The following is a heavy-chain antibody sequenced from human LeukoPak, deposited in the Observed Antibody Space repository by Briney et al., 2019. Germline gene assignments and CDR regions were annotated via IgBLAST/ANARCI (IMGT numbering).Heavy chain of an antibody. CDR2: IYHSGRT. Sequence: SETLSLTCTVSGYSISSGYYWGWIRQPPGKGLEWIGSIYHSGRTFYNPSLKSRVTISVDTSKNQFSLKLSSVTAADTAVYYCARGSYGLFDYWGQGTLVTVSS. D-gene: IGHD1-26*01. CDR1: GYSISSGYY. CDR3: ARGSYGLFDY. V-gene: IGHV4-38-2*02. J-gene: IGHJ4*02.